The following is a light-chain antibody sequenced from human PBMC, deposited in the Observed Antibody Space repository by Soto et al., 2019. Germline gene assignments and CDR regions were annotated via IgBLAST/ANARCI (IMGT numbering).Light chain of an antibody. Sequence: QLVLTQSPSASASLGDSVKLTCTLSSGHSSYAIAWHQQQPEKGPRYLMKLNSDGSHSKGDGIPDRFSGSSSGAERYLTISRLQSEDEADYYCQTWGTGIWVFGGGTKVTVL. CDR2: LNSDGSH. V-gene: IGLV4-69*01. CDR1: SGHSSYA. J-gene: IGLJ3*02. CDR3: QTWGTGIWV.